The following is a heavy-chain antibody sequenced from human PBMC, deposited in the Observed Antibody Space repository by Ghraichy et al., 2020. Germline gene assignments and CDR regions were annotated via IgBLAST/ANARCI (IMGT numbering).Heavy chain of an antibody. CDR2: ISGSGDST. CDR3: ARRLATFDP. D-gene: IGHD3-3*02. Sequence: GESLNISCAASGFTFSSLPMSWVRQAPGKGLEWVSGISGSGDSTYYADSVKGRFTISRDNSKNTLYLEMNSLRAVDTAVYYCARRLATFDPWGQGTLVTVSS. CDR1: GFTFSSLP. J-gene: IGHJ5*02. V-gene: IGHV3-23*01.